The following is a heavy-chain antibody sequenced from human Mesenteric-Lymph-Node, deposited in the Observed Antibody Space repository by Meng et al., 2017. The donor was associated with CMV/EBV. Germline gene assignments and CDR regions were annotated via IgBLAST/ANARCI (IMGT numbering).Heavy chain of an antibody. CDR1: GFTFDDYA. CDR3: AKEWVAAAGTGYYGMDV. D-gene: IGHD6-13*01. V-gene: IGHV3-43D*03. J-gene: IGHJ6*02. Sequence: GGSLRLSCAASGFTFDDYAMHWVRQAPGKGLEWVSLISWDGGSTYYADSVKGRFTISRDNSKNSLYLQMNSPRAEDTALYYCAKEWVAAAGTGYYGMDVWGQGTTVTVSS. CDR2: ISWDGGST.